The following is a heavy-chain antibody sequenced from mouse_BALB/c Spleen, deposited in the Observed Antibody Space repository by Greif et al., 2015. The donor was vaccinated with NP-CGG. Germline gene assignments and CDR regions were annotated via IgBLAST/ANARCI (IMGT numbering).Heavy chain of an antibody. J-gene: IGHJ3*01. CDR2: IYPGNINS. D-gene: IGHD3-1*01. Sequence: LQESGPELVKPGASVRISCKASGYTFTSYYIHWMKQRPGQGLEWIGWIYPGNINSNYNENFNGRVTLTADKSSSTAYMQLSSLTSEDSAVYFCARRGAPRAAAWFAYWGQGTLVTVSA. V-gene: IGHV1S56*01. CDR1: GYTFTSYY. CDR3: ARRGAPRAAAWFAY.